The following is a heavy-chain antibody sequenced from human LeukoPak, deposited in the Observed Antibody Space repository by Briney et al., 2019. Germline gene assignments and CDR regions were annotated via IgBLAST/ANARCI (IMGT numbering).Heavy chain of an antibody. J-gene: IGHJ5*02. V-gene: IGHV6-1*01. Sequence: SQTLSLTCAISGDSVSSNSAAWHRLRQSPSRGLEWLGRTYYRSKWYNNYASSVKSRITINPDTSKNQFSLQLNSVTPEDTAVYYCARDPSDWFDPWGQGTLVTVSS. CDR2: TYYRSKWYN. CDR3: ARDPSDWFDP. CDR1: GDSVSSNSAA.